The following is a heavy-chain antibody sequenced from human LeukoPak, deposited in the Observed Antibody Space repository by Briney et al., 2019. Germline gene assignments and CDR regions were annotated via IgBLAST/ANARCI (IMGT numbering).Heavy chain of an antibody. Sequence: PGGSLRLSCAASGFTFSSYAMSWVRQAPGKGLEWVSAISGSVGSTYYSDSVKGPFTISRDNSKNTLYLQMNSLRAEDTAVYYCAKRYCSGGSCYHSFDYWGQGTLVTVSS. D-gene: IGHD2-15*01. J-gene: IGHJ4*02. CDR3: AKRYCSGGSCYHSFDY. CDR2: ISGSVGST. CDR1: GFTFSSYA. V-gene: IGHV3-23*01.